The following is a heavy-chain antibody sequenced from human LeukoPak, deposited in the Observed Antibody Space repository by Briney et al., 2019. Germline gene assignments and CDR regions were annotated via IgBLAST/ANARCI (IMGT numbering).Heavy chain of an antibody. J-gene: IGHJ4*02. CDR1: GGSISSYY. CDR2: IYYSGST. CDR3: ARHKVLWFGELSLDY. D-gene: IGHD3-10*01. Sequence: SETLSLTCTVSGGSISSYYWSWIRQPPGKGLEWIGYIYYSGSTNYNPSLKSRVTISVDTSKNQFSLKLSSVTAADTAVYYCARHKVLWFGELSLDYWGQGTLVTVPS. V-gene: IGHV4-59*08.